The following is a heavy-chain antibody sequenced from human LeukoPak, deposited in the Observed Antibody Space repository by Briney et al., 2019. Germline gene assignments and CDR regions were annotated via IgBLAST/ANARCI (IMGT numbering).Heavy chain of an antibody. CDR1: GFIFSSYG. J-gene: IGHJ4*02. D-gene: IGHD3-9*01. V-gene: IGHV3-21*01. CDR3: ARVWSGLRYFDWLLSHFDY. Sequence: PGGSLRLSCAASGFIFSSYGMNWVRQAPGKGLEWVSSISSSSSYIYYADSVKGRFTISRDNAKNSLYLQMNSLRAEDTAVYYCARVWSGLRYFDWLLSHFDYWGQGTLVTVSS. CDR2: ISSSSSYI.